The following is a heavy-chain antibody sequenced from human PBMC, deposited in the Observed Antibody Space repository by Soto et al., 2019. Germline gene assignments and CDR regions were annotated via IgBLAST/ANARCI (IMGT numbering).Heavy chain of an antibody. V-gene: IGHV4-39*01. J-gene: IGHJ6*02. CDR3: ARHGVDYGDYASYYYYGMDV. CDR2: IYYSGSA. D-gene: IGHD4-17*01. CDR1: GDSISSGPYY. Sequence: QVQLQESGPGLVKPSETLSLTCTVSGDSISSGPYYWGWIRQPPGKGLEWIGFIYYSGSAYYNPSLKSRVTISIDSSKNQFSLKLTSVTAADTAVFYCARHGVDYGDYASYYYYGMDVWGRGTTVTVSS.